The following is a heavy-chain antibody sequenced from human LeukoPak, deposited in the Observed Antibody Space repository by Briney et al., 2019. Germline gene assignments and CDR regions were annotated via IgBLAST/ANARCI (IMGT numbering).Heavy chain of an antibody. Sequence: GASVKVSCKASGGTFSSYAISWVRQAPGQGLEWMGGIIPIFGTANYAQKFQGRVTITADESTSTAYMELSSLRSEDTAVYYCARHYGGNPVLGFDYWGQGTLVTVSS. CDR2: IIPIFGTA. V-gene: IGHV1-69*01. D-gene: IGHD4-17*01. CDR1: GGTFSSYA. CDR3: ARHYGGNPVLGFDY. J-gene: IGHJ4*02.